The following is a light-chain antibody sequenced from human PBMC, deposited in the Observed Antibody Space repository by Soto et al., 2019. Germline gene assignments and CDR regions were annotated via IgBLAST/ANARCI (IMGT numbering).Light chain of an antibody. CDR2: EVS. CDR1: SSDVGDYNY. Sequence: QSAPTQPPSASGSPGQSGTIPCTGTSSDVGDYNYVSWYQQHPGKVPKLLIYEVSKRPSGVPDRFSGSKSGNTDSLTVSGLQAEDEADYYCSSFVGSPVVFGGGTKLTVL. CDR3: SSFVGSPVV. V-gene: IGLV2-8*01. J-gene: IGLJ2*01.